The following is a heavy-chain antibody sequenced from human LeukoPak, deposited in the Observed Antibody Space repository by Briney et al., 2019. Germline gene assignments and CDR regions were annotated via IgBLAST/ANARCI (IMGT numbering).Heavy chain of an antibody. V-gene: IGHV4-39*02. D-gene: IGHD6-13*01. Sequence: PSETLSLTCGVSGVSITSGSYYWGWIRQPPGKRLEWIGSVHHSGNNHSNPSLKSRVTVSVDTSKNHFSLKLKSVTAADTAVFYCARSRWIAAGPFDYWGQGSLVTVSS. CDR1: GVSITSGSYY. J-gene: IGHJ4*02. CDR2: VHHSGNN. CDR3: ARSRWIAAGPFDY.